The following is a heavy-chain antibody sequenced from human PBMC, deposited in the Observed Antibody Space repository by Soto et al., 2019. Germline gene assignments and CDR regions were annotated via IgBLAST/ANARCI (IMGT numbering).Heavy chain of an antibody. J-gene: IGHJ4*02. CDR3: ARVSTDLIVGATLVDY. D-gene: IGHD1-26*01. CDR1: GASISSYY. CDR2: IYYSGST. Sequence: SETLSLTSTVSGASISSYYWSWIRQPPGKGLEWIGYIYYSGSTNYNPSLKSRVTIPVDTSKDQFSLKLSSVTAADTAVYYCARVSTDLIVGATLVDYWGQGTLVTSPQ. V-gene: IGHV4-59*01.